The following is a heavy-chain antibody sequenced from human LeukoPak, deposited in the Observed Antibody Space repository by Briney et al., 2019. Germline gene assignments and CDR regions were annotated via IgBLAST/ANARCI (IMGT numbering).Heavy chain of an antibody. Sequence: GSLSLSCAASGLTVSSNYMSWVRQPPGKGLEWIGEIHRSGSPNYNPSLQSRVTISIDRSRNQIVLELSSVTAADTAVYYCAREILGGFNPGAYWGQGILVTVSS. CDR2: IHRSGSP. D-gene: IGHD1-14*01. CDR3: AREILGGFNPGAY. CDR1: GLTVSSNY. V-gene: IGHV4-4*02. J-gene: IGHJ4*02.